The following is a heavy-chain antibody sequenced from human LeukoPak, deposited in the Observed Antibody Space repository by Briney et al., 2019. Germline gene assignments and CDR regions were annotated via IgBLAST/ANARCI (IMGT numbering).Heavy chain of an antibody. Sequence: GGSLRLSCAASGFTFSSYSMNWVRQAPGKGLEWVSYISSSSSTIYYADSVKGRFTISRDNAKNSLYLQMNSLRAEDTAVYYCAKDKDYYMDVWGKGTTVTVSS. J-gene: IGHJ6*03. CDR3: AKDKDYYMDV. CDR1: GFTFSSYS. CDR2: ISSSSSTI. V-gene: IGHV3-48*01.